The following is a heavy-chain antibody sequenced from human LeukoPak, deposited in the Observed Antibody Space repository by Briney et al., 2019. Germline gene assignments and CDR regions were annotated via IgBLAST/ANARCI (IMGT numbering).Heavy chain of an antibody. CDR3: VRDDYDFWSGYQRYFEF. CDR1: GFTFDDYA. CDR2: ISWNSGSI. D-gene: IGHD3-3*01. J-gene: IGHJ4*02. Sequence: GRSLRLSCAASGFTFDDYAMHWVRQAPGKGLEWVSGISWNSGSIGYADSVEGRFTISRDSVKNSLYLQMTSVRADDTAMYYCVRDDYDFWSGYQRYFEFWGQGTLVTVSS. V-gene: IGHV3-9*01.